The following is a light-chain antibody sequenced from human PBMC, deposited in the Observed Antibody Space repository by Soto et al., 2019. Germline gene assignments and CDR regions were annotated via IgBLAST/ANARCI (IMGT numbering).Light chain of an antibody. J-gene: IGLJ3*02. CDR3: SSYTTSRTLV. Sequence: QLVLTQPASVSGSPGQSITISCTGTSSDVGGYNYVSWYQQHPGKSPKLMIYDVSNRPSGVSNRFSASKSGNTASLTISGLQAEDEADYYCSSYTTSRTLVFGGGTKLTVL. V-gene: IGLV2-14*01. CDR2: DVS. CDR1: SSDVGGYNY.